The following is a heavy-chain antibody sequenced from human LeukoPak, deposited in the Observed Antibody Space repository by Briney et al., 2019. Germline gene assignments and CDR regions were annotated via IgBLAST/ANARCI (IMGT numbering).Heavy chain of an antibody. D-gene: IGHD3-22*01. V-gene: IGHV3-23*01. J-gene: IGHJ4*02. CDR3: AKDLRPSYCYDSRGYGDY. Sequence: PGGSLRLSCAASGFTFSSYAMSWVRQAPGKGLELVSSISGSGGTTYYADSVKGRFTISRDNYKNTLYLQMNSLRAEDTAVYYCAKDLRPSYCYDSRGYGDYWGQGTLVTVSS. CDR1: GFTFSSYA. CDR2: ISGSGGTT.